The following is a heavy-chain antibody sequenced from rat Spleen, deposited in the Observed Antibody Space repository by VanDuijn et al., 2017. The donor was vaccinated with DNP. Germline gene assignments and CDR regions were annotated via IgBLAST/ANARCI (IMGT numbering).Heavy chain of an antibody. CDR3: TRGVYYGSSWAFDY. V-gene: IGHV5S10*01. D-gene: IGHD1-6*01. J-gene: IGHJ2*01. CDR1: GFTFSDYN. Sequence: EVQLVESGGGLVQPGRSLKLSCAASGFTFSDYNMAWVRQAPKKGLEWVATIIYDGGSRTYDRDSVKGRFTVSRDNAKSTLYLQMDSLTSEDTATYYCTRGVYYGSSWAFDYWGHGVMVTVSS. CDR2: IIYDGGSRT.